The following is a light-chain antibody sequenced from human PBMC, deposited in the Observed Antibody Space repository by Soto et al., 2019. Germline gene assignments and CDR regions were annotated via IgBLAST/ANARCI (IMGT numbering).Light chain of an antibody. Sequence: QSVLTQPPSASGTPGQRVSISCFGSSSNIGSNYVYWYQQLPGTAPKLLIYRNNQRPSGVPDRFSGSKSATSASLAISGLRSEDEADYYCAAWDDSLSGLVFGGGTKLTVL. V-gene: IGLV1-47*01. J-gene: IGLJ2*01. CDR2: RNN. CDR3: AAWDDSLSGLV. CDR1: SSNIGSNY.